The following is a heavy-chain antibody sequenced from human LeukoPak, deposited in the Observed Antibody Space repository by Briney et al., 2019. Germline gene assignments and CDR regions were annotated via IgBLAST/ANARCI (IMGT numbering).Heavy chain of an antibody. V-gene: IGHV1-2*02. J-gene: IGHJ6*02. Sequence: ASVKVSCKASGYTFTGYYMHWVPQAPGQRLEWMGWINPNSGGTNYAQKFQGSVTMTRDTSISTAYMELRRLRSDDTAVYYCAREFVLMVYARGSYGVDVWCQGTAVTVSS. CDR2: INPNSGGT. CDR3: AREFVLMVYARGSYGVDV. D-gene: IGHD2-8*01. CDR1: GYTFTGYY.